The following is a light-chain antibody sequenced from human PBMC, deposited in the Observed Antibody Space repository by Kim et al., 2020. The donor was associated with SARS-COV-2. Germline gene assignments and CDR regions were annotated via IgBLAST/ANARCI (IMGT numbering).Light chain of an antibody. CDR3: QQFYTSPLT. CDR1: QSVLYSSDKRNY. Sequence: DIVMTQSPESLAVFLGERATINCKSSQSVLYSSDKRNYLTWYQQKSGQPPKLLISWASTRESGVPDRFSGSGSGTDFTLTISSLQPEDGAVYYCQQFYTSPLTFGGGTKVDIK. J-gene: IGKJ4*01. CDR2: WAS. V-gene: IGKV4-1*01.